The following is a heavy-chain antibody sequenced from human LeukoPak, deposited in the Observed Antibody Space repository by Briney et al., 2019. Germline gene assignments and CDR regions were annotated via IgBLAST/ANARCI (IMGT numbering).Heavy chain of an antibody. J-gene: IGHJ4*02. CDR3: AKSRSGSANWALQIFDN. Sequence: GGSLRLSCAASGFTFSSYSMNWVRQAPGRGLEWVSSISSSSSYIYYADSVKGRFTISRDNSKNSLFVQMNSLRAEDTAVYFCAKSRSGSANWALQIFDNWGQGTLVTVSS. CDR2: ISSSSSYI. V-gene: IGHV3-21*03. D-gene: IGHD1-1*01. CDR1: GFTFSSYS.